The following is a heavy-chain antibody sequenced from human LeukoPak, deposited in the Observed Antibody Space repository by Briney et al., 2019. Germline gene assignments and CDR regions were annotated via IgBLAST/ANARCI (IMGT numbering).Heavy chain of an antibody. CDR2: ISGSGGST. Sequence: SGGSLRLSCAASGFTCGSYAMRWVPPAPGKGREWVSAISGSGGSTYYADSVKGRFTISRDNSTNTLYVQMNSLRADDTAVYYCARVYFDSSGYLGNYWGQGPLVTVSS. D-gene: IGHD3-22*01. J-gene: IGHJ4*02. CDR1: GFTCGSYA. CDR3: ARVYFDSSGYLGNY. V-gene: IGHV3-23*01.